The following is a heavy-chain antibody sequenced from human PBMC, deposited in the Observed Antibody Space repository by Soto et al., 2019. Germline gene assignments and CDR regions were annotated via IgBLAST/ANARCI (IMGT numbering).Heavy chain of an antibody. CDR2: SRDKVNNYTT. V-gene: IGHV3-72*01. J-gene: IGHJ5*02. Sequence: GGSLRLSCAASGFTFSDHYIDWVRQAPGKGLEWVGRSRDKVNNYTTEYAASVKGRFTISRDDSKNSVDLQMNSLKTEDTAVYYCTGGLSIGGLNWFDPWGQGTLVTVSS. CDR3: TGGLSIGGLNWFDP. CDR1: GFTFSDHY.